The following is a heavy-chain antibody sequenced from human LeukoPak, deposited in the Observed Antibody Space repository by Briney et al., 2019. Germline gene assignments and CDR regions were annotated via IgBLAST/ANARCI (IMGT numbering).Heavy chain of an antibody. CDR2: IYYTGST. J-gene: IGHJ4*02. V-gene: IGHV4-39*01. D-gene: IGHD1-20*01. CDR1: GGSISSSSHF. Sequence: SETLSLTCTVSGGSISSSSHFWGWIRQPPGKGLEWIGSIYYTGSTYHNSSLKSRLTISVDTSKNQFSLKLSSVTAADTAVFYCARLDNWNGYYFDYWAREPWSPSPQ. CDR3: ARLDNWNGYYFDY.